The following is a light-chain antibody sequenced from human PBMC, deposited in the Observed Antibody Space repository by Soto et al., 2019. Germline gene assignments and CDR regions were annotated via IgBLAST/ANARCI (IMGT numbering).Light chain of an antibody. CDR1: QSISSW. CDR2: KAS. CDR3: QQYNNLRT. J-gene: IGKJ1*01. V-gene: IGKV1-5*03. Sequence: DIQMTQFPSTLSASVGDRVTITCRASQSISSWLAWYQQKPGKAPKLLIYKASSLESGVPSKFSGSGSGTESTLTISSLQPDDFATYYCQQYNNLRTFGQGTKVEIK.